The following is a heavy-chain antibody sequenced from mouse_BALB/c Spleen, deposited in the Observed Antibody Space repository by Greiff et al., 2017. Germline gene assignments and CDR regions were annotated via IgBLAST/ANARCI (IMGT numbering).Heavy chain of an antibody. D-gene: IGHD1-1*01. CDR3: ARGLYYYGTSGDAMDC. V-gene: IGHV5-9-4*01. CDR1: GFTFSSYA. CDR2: ISSGGSYT. Sequence: VKVVESGGGLVKPGGSLKLPCAASGFTFSSYAMSWVRQSPEKRLEWVAEISSGGSYTYFPDTVTGRFTISRDNAKNTLYLEMSSLRSEDTAMYYCARGLYYYGTSGDAMDCWGQGTSVTVSS. J-gene: IGHJ4*01.